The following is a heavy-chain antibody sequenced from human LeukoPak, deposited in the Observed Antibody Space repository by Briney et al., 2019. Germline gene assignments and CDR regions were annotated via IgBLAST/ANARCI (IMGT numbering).Heavy chain of an antibody. CDR2: INTDGSST. Sequence: TGGSLRLSCAASGCMVSNHWMHWVRQAPGKGLVWVSRINTDGSSTRYAGSVRGGSTTSRDSAKNTLYLQMNSLRAEDTAVYYCATDTNQGRNGLDVWGQGTTVTVSS. J-gene: IGHJ6*02. V-gene: IGHV3-74*01. CDR1: GCMVSNHW. D-gene: IGHD1-14*01. CDR3: ATDTNQGRNGLDV.